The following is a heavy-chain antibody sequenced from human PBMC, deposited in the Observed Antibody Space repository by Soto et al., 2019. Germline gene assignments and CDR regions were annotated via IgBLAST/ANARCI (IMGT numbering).Heavy chain of an antibody. J-gene: IGHJ4*02. D-gene: IGHD3-22*01. V-gene: IGHV1-58*01. CDR3: AAELDYYDSSGYLGGFDY. CDR2: IVVGSGNT. Sequence: SVKVSCKASGFTFTSSAVQWVRQARGQRLEWIGWIVVGSGNTNYAQKFQERVTITRDMSTSTAYMELSSLRSEDTAVYYCAAELDYYDSSGYLGGFDYWGQGTLVTVSS. CDR1: GFTFTSSA.